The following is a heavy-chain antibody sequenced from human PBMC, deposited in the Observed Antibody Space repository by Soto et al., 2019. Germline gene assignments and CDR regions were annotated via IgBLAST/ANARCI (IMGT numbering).Heavy chain of an antibody. CDR1: GFTFSYYA. J-gene: IGHJ4*02. Sequence: QVQLVESGGGVVQPGRSLRLSCAASGFTFSYYAMHWVRQAPGKGLEWVALISYSGNNKYYADSVKGRFTISRDNSENTLYLQMNSLGPEGTAIYYCARTPETSGYYYYFDSWGQGTLITVSS. CDR2: ISYSGNNK. CDR3: ARTPETSGYYYYFDS. V-gene: IGHV3-30-3*01. D-gene: IGHD3-22*01.